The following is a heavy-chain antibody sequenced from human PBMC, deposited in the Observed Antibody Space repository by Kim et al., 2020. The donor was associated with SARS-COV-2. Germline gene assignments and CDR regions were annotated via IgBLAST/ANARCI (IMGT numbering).Heavy chain of an antibody. CDR2: IHESGST. J-gene: IGHJ3*01. Sequence: SETLSLTYDAYNGFFSGYYWSWFRQPPGKGLDWIGEIHESGSTKYNPHLRGRRTTSVGTTTNNFPFKLISVTAAETPAYYCGRSRSDTVNVAAF. D-gene: IGHD6-25*01. CDR3: GRSRSDTVNVAAF. CDR1: NGFFSGYY. V-gene: IGHV4-34*01.